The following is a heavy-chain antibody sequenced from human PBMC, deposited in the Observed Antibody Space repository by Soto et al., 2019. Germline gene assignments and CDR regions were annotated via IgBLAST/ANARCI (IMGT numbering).Heavy chain of an antibody. J-gene: IGHJ4*02. CDR1: GGTFSSYA. D-gene: IGHD5-12*01. CDR2: IIPIFGTA. CDR3: ARGYSGVIDY. Sequence: QVQLVQSGAEVKKPGSSVKVSCKASGGTFSSYAISWVRQAPGQGLEWMGGIIPIFGTANYAQKFQGRVTIAADESTRTAYMGLSTVRSEDTAGYYCARGYSGVIDYWGQGTLVTVSS. V-gene: IGHV1-69*01.